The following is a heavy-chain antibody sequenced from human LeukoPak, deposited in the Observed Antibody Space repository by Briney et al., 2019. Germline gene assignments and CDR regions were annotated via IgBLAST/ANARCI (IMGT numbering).Heavy chain of an antibody. V-gene: IGHV4-59*01. CDR3: ARASYSGSYLRPFDY. J-gene: IGHJ4*02. CDR1: GGSISNYY. CDR2: IYYSGGT. Sequence: SETLSLTCTVSGGSISNYYWSWIRQPPGKGLEWIGYIYYSGGTNYNPSLKSRATISVDTSKNQFSLKLSSVTAADTAVYYCARASYSGSYLRPFDYWGQGTLVTVSS. D-gene: IGHD1-26*01.